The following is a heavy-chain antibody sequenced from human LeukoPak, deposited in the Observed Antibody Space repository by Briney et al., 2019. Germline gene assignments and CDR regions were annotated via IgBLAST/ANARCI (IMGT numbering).Heavy chain of an antibody. CDR3: AREGIIAALDY. V-gene: IGHV3-21*01. CDR2: ISSSGSYI. J-gene: IGHJ4*02. Sequence: GGSLRLSCAASGFTFSSYSMNWVRQAPGKGPEWVSSISSSGSYIYYADSVKGRFTISRDNAKNTLYLQLGSLRAEDMAVYYCAREGIIAALDYWGQGTLVTVSS. CDR1: GFTFSSYS. D-gene: IGHD6-13*01.